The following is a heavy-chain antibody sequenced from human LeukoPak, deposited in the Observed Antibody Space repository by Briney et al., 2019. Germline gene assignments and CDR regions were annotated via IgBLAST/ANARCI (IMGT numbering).Heavy chain of an antibody. D-gene: IGHD6-13*01. CDR3: ARGRYSSTTYYFDS. V-gene: IGHV3-23*01. CDR2: ISGSGGST. CDR1: GFTFSSYA. J-gene: IGHJ4*02. Sequence: GGSLRLSCAASGFTFSSYAMSWVRQAPGKGLEWVSAISGSGGSTYYADSVKGRFTISRDNAKNTLSLQMNSLRAEDMAIYYCARGRYSSTTYYFDSWGQGTLVTVPS.